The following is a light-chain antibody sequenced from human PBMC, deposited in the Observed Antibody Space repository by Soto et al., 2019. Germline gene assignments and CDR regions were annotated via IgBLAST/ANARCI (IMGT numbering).Light chain of an antibody. CDR1: QSVGSY. CDR3: QQYNDWPPIT. Sequence: EIVLTQSPGTLSLSPGERATLSCRASQSVGSYLAWYQQKPGQAPRLLIYGASTRATGIPGRFSGSGFGTEFTLTISGLQPEDFAVYYCQQYNDWPPITFGQGTRLEIK. CDR2: GAS. J-gene: IGKJ5*01. V-gene: IGKV3-15*01.